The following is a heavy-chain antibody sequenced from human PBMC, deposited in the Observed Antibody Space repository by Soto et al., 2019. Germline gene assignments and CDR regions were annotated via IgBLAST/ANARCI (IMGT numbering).Heavy chain of an antibody. D-gene: IGHD5-18*01. CDR1: GCSIASSSYY. CDR3: ARGAVAGGYRYGYYYGMDV. V-gene: IGHV4-61*05. J-gene: IGHJ6*02. CDR2: IYYSGST. Sequence: SETLSLTCPVSGCSIASSSYYWAWIRQPPGKGLEWIGYIYYSGSTNYNPSLKSRVTISVDTSKNQFSLKLSSVTAADTAVYCCARGAVAGGYRYGYYYGMDVWGQGTTVTVSS.